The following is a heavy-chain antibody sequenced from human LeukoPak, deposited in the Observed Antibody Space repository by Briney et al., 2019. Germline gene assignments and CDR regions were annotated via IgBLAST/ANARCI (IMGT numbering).Heavy chain of an antibody. Sequence: ASVKVSCKASGYTFTSYTMNWVRQVPGQGLEWMGWINTNTGNPTYAQDFTGRFVFSLDTSVSTAYLQISSLKAEDTAVYYCARESGRGQLEHWGQGTLVTVSS. D-gene: IGHD1-26*01. CDR3: ARESGRGQLEH. V-gene: IGHV7-4-1*02. CDR1: GYTFTSYT. CDR2: INTNTGNP. J-gene: IGHJ1*01.